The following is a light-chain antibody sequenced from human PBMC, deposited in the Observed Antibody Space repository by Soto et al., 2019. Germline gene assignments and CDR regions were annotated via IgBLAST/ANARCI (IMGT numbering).Light chain of an antibody. J-gene: IGKJ5*01. V-gene: IGKV3-15*01. Sequence: EIVLTQSPATLSVSPGDRAILSCRAIQRVSSNLAWYHQKPGQAPRLLSYGASTRATVIPARFTGSGSGTEFTLTISSLQSEDFAVYYCQQYHKWPITFGQGTLLEIK. CDR2: GAS. CDR1: QRVSSN. CDR3: QQYHKWPIT.